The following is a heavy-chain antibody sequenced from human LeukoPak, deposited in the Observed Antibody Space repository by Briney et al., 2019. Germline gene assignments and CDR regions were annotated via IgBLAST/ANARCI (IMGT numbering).Heavy chain of an antibody. CDR3: ARGEDSSGWYNWFDP. V-gene: IGHV4-34*01. J-gene: IGHJ5*02. CDR1: GGSFSGYY. CDR2: INHSGST. D-gene: IGHD6-19*01. Sequence: SETLSLTCAVYGGSFSGYYWSWIRQPPGKGLEWIGEINHSGSTNYNPSLKSRVTISVDTSKNRFSLKLSSVTAADTAVYYCARGEDSSGWYNWFDPWGQGTLVTVSS.